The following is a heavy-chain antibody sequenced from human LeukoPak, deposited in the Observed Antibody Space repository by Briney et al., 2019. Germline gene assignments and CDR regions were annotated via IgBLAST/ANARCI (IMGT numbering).Heavy chain of an antibody. J-gene: IGHJ6*02. V-gene: IGHV1-3*01. D-gene: IGHD1-26*01. CDR2: INAGNGNT. Sequence: ASVKVSCKASGYTFTSYAMHWVRQAPGQRLEWMGWINAGNGNTKYSQKFQGRVTITRDTSASTAYMELSSLRSEDTAVYYCARLIRSQSTKYYYYYGMDVWGQGTTVTVSS. CDR3: ARLIRSQSTKYYYYYGMDV. CDR1: GYTFTSYA.